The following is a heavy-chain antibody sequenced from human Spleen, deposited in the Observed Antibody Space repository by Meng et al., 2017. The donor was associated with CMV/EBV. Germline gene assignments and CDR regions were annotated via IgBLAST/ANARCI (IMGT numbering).Heavy chain of an antibody. CDR2: VNHSGST. V-gene: IGHV4-34*01. Sequence: GSFSGYNWSWLRHSPGQGLEWIGEVNHSGSTNYNPSLKSRVTISVDTSKNHFSLSLNSVTAADTAVYYCARDASPDGQLSYKWFDPWGQGTLVTVSS. D-gene: IGHD1-14*01. CDR3: ARDASPDGQLSYKWFDP. J-gene: IGHJ5*02. CDR1: GSFSGYN.